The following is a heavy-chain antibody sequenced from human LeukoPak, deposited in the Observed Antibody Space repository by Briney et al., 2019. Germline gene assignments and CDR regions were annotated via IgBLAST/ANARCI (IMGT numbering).Heavy chain of an antibody. CDR1: GGSFSGYY. CDR3: ARAALGYCSGGSCRNDAFDI. CDR2: INHSGST. J-gene: IGHJ3*02. V-gene: IGHV4-34*01. Sequence: SETLSLTCVVYGGSFSGYYWSWIRQPPGKGLEWIGEINHSGSTNYNPSLKSRVTISVDTSKNQFSLKLSSVTAADTAVYYCARAALGYCSGGSCRNDAFDIWGQGTMVTVSS. D-gene: IGHD2-15*01.